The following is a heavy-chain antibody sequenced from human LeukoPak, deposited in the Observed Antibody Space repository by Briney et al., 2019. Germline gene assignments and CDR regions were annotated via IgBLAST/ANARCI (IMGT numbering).Heavy chain of an antibody. D-gene: IGHD3-10*01. CDR3: ARRGIINREFDR. V-gene: IGHV1-2*02. CDR1: GYNFTGFY. J-gene: IGHJ5*02. CDR2: INPNSGAT. Sequence: ASVKVSCKASGYNFTGFYMHWVRQAPGQGLEWMGWINPNSGATDYAQTFQGRVTMTRDTSITTAYMELSSLRSDDTAVYYCARRGIINREFDRWGQGTLVTVSS.